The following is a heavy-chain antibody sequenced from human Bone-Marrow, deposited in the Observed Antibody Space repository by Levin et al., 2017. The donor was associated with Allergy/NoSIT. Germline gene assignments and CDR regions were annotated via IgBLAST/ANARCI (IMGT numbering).Heavy chain of an antibody. CDR3: ARVGGDIVVVPAARGRAAAAPGAFDI. J-gene: IGHJ3*02. Sequence: PSETLSLTCAVSGGSISSSNWWSWVRQPPGKGLEWIGEIYHSGSTNYNPSLKSRVTISVDKSKNQFSLKLSSVTAADTAVYYCARVGGDIVVVPAARGRAAAAPGAFDIWGQGTMVTVSS. D-gene: IGHD2-2*01. CDR1: GGSISSSNW. CDR2: IYHSGST. V-gene: IGHV4-4*02.